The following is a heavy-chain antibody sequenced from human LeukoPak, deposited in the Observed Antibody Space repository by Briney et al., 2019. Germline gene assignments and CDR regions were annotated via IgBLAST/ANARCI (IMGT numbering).Heavy chain of an antibody. CDR2: IGTAGDT. CDR1: GFTFSSYG. D-gene: IGHD3-10*01. V-gene: IGHV3-13*01. J-gene: IGHJ4*02. Sequence: PGRSLRLSCAASGFTFSSYGMRWVRQATGKGLEWVSAIGTAGDTYYPGSVKGRFTISRENAKNSLYLQMNSLRAGDTAVYYCARGSGSSFDYWGQGTLVTVSS. CDR3: ARGSGSSFDY.